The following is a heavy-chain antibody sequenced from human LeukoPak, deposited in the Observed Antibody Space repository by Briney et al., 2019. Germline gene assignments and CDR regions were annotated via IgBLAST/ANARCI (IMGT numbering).Heavy chain of an antibody. Sequence: ASVKVSCTASGYTFTGYYMHWVRQAPGQGLEWMGWINPKSGGTNYAQKFQGRVTMTRDTSISTAYMELSRLRSDETAVYYCASSSKGGYSRDAFDIWGQGTMVTVSS. CDR1: GYTFTGYY. V-gene: IGHV1-2*02. D-gene: IGHD6-13*01. CDR3: ASSSKGGYSRDAFDI. CDR2: INPKSGGT. J-gene: IGHJ3*02.